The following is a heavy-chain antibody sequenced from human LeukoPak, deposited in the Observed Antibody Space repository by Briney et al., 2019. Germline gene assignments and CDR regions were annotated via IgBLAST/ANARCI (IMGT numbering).Heavy chain of an antibody. CDR3: ARNENSGWGYFDY. Sequence: GGSLRLPCAASRFTFNSYAMSWVRQAPGKGLEWVSVIGGSNGITFYVGSVKGRFTISRDNSKDTLYLQMNSLRAEDTAVYYCARNENSGWGYFDYWGQGTLVTVSS. D-gene: IGHD5-12*01. J-gene: IGHJ4*02. CDR2: IGGSNGIT. V-gene: IGHV3-23*01. CDR1: RFTFNSYA.